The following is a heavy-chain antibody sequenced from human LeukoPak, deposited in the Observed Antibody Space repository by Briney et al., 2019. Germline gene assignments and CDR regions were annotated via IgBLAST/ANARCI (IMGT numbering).Heavy chain of an antibody. V-gene: IGHV3-23*01. CDR2: ISGSGGSK. Sequence: QPGGSLRLSCAASGFTFSSYAMRWVRQAPGKGLEWVSAISGSGGSKYYADSVKGRFTISRDNSKNTLYLQMNSLRAEDTAVYYCAKDSGYSSGWSDYWGQGTLVTVSS. D-gene: IGHD6-19*01. J-gene: IGHJ4*02. CDR3: AKDSGYSSGWSDY. CDR1: GFTFSSYA.